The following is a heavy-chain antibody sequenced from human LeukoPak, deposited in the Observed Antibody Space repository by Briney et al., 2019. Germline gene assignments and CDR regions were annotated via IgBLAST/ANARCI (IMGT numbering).Heavy chain of an antibody. J-gene: IGHJ4*02. CDR3: AKDSPLYSSSSFYYFGY. CDR2: IYTSGST. CDR1: GGSISSYY. Sequence: SETLSLTCTVSGGSISSYYWSWIRQPAGKGLEWIGRIYTSGSTNSNPSLKSRVTMSVDTPKNQFSLKLSSVTAADTAVYYCAKDSPLYSSSSFYYFGYWGQGTLVTVSS. V-gene: IGHV4-4*07. D-gene: IGHD6-6*01.